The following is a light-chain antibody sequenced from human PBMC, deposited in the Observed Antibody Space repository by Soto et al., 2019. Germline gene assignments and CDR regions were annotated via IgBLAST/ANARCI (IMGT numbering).Light chain of an antibody. J-gene: IGKJ5*01. Sequence: DIQMTQSLSSLSASVGDRVTIACRASQSISNYLNWYQQRPGKAPKLLIYAASSLQSGVPSRFSGTGSGTDFTLTISSLQPEDFVTYYCQQTYSTPITFGQGTRLEIK. CDR2: AAS. CDR1: QSISNY. V-gene: IGKV1-39*01. CDR3: QQTYSTPIT.